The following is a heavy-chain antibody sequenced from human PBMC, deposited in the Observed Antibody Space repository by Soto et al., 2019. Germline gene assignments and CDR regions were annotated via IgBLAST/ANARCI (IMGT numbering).Heavy chain of an antibody. CDR2: IYYSGST. V-gene: IGHV4-39*07. D-gene: IGHD2-15*01. Sequence: SETLSLTCTVSGGSISGGSYYWGWIRQPPGKGLEWIGTIYYSGSTYYNPSLKSRVTISVDNSKNTLYLQMNSLRAEDTAVYYCAKTRGGGSRTPEIDYWGQGTLVTVSS. CDR3: AKTRGGGSRTPEIDY. J-gene: IGHJ4*02. CDR1: GGSISGGSYY.